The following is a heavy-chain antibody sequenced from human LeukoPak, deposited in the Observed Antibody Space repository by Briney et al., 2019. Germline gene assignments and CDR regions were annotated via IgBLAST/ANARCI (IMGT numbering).Heavy chain of an antibody. Sequence: GGSLRLSCAASGFTFSSYEMNWVRQAPGKGLEWVSYISSSGSTIYYADSVKGRFTISRDNSKNTLYLQMNSLRAEDTAVYYCATEYCGGDCYYDYWGQGTLVTVSS. J-gene: IGHJ4*02. V-gene: IGHV3-48*03. CDR2: ISSSGSTI. CDR3: ATEYCGGDCYYDY. D-gene: IGHD2-21*01. CDR1: GFTFSSYE.